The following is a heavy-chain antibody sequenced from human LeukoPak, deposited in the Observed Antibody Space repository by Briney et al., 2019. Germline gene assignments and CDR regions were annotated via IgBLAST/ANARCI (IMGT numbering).Heavy chain of an antibody. V-gene: IGHV3-23*01. J-gene: IGHJ6*03. Sequence: GGSLRLXCAASGFTFSSHAVRWVRQAPGKCLELVSSFSGKGGSTYYADSVKGRFTSSRDNYKNTLYLQMNSLRAEDTAVYYCAKAGGFGDLTQPYYYYYMDVWGKGTTVTVSS. CDR2: FSGKGGST. CDR3: AKAGGFGDLTQPYYYYYMDV. D-gene: IGHD3-10*01. CDR1: GFTFSSHA.